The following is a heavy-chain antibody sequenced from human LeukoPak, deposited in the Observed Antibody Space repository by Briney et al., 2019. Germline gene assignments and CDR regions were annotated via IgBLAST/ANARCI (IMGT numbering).Heavy chain of an antibody. CDR3: ARDDLVAGTFDY. D-gene: IGHD6-19*01. CDR2: TSSSSYI. CDR1: GFTFSNAW. V-gene: IGHV3-69-1*01. Sequence: GGSLRLSCAASGFTFSNAWMSWVRQAPGKGLEWVSSTSSSSYIYYADSVKGRFTISRDNAKNSLYLQMNSLRAEDTAVYYCARDDLVAGTFDYWGQGTLVTVSS. J-gene: IGHJ4*02.